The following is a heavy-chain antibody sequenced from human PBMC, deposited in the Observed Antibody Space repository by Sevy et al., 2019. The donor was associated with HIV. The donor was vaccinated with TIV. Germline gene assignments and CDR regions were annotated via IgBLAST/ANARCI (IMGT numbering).Heavy chain of an antibody. CDR1: GFTFSSYS. J-gene: IGHJ4*02. D-gene: IGHD4-17*01. V-gene: IGHV3-48*01. CDR3: AGGPPYGGLDY. CDR2: ISHNSTTI. Sequence: GGSLRLSCAASGFTFSSYSMNWVRQAPGKGLEWVSYISHNSTTIYYAVSVKGRFTIPRETAKNSLYLQMHSRRAEDTAVYYCAGGPPYGGLDYWGRGTLVTVSS.